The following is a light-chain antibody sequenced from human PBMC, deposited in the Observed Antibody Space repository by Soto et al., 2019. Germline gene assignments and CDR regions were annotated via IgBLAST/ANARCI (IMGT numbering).Light chain of an antibody. J-gene: IGKJ5*01. CDR3: QQANNFPIT. CDR1: QDISRW. Sequence: DIQMTQSPSSVSASVGYRVTITCRASQDISRWLAWYQQKPGKAPKLLIYGASGLQSGVPSRFSCSGSGTDFTLTIISLQPEDFGPYYCQQANNFPITFGQGTRLEIK. V-gene: IGKV1-12*01. CDR2: GAS.